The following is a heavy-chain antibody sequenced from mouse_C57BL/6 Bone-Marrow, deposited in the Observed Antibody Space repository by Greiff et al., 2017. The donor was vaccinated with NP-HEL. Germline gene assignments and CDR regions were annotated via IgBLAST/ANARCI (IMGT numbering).Heavy chain of an antibody. D-gene: IGHD1-1*01. CDR1: GYTFTEYT. CDR2: FYTGSGSI. J-gene: IGHJ4*01. CDR3: TRLGEYYGSSPYAMDY. V-gene: IGHV1-62-2*01. Sequence: QVQLKQSGAELVKPGASVKLSCKASGYTFTEYTIHWVKQRPGQGLEWIGWFYTGSGSIKYNEKFKGTATLTADKASSTVQLELSSLTSDDSAVYFCTRLGEYYGSSPYAMDYWGQGTSVTVSS.